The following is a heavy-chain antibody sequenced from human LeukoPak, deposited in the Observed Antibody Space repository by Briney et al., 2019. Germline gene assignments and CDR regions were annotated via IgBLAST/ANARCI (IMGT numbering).Heavy chain of an antibody. CDR2: IYHSGST. CDR1: GYSISSGYY. J-gene: IGHJ6*03. D-gene: IGHD3-16*01. V-gene: IGHV4-38-2*02. CDR3: ARETSQKGAHHMDV. Sequence: PSETLSLACTVSGYSISSGYYWGWIRQPPGKGLEWIGSIYHSGSTYYNPSLKSRVTISVDTSKNQFSLKLSSVTAADTAVYYCARETSQKGAHHMDVWGKGTTVTISS.